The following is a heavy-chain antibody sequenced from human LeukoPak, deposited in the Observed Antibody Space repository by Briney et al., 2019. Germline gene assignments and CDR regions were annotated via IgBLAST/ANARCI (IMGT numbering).Heavy chain of an antibody. V-gene: IGHV3-48*03. D-gene: IGHD1-7*01. CDR3: ARELSGTTSYYFDY. J-gene: IGHJ4*02. CDR1: GFTFSSYE. CDR2: MSFSGSST. Sequence: PGGSLRLSCVASGFTFSSYEMNWVRQAPGRGLEWVSYMSFSGSSTYYADSVKGRFTISRDNAKNSLYLQMNSLRAEDTAVYYCARELSGTTSYYFDYWGQGTLVTVSS.